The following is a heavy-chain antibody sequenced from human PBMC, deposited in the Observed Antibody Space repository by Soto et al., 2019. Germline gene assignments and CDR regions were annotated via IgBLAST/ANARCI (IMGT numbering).Heavy chain of an antibody. CDR3: TTLFYGDYGWSDAFDI. J-gene: IGHJ3*02. CDR1: GFTFSNAC. CDR2: IKSKTDGGTT. Sequence: EVQLVESGGGLVKPGGSLRLSCAASGFTFSNACMSWVRQAPGKGLEWVGRIKSKTDGGTTDYAAPVKGRFTISRDDSKNTLYLQMNSLKTEDTAVYYCTTLFYGDYGWSDAFDIWGQGTMVTVSS. D-gene: IGHD4-17*01. V-gene: IGHV3-15*01.